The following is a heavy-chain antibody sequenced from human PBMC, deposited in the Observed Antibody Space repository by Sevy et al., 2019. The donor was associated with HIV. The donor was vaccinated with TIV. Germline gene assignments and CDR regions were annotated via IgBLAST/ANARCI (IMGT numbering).Heavy chain of an antibody. V-gene: IGHV3-30*02. CDR3: AKPRGQGGWLRWGDYMDV. J-gene: IGHJ6*03. CDR1: GFTFSSYG. D-gene: IGHD5-12*01. CDR2: IRDDGSNK. Sequence: GGSLRLSCAASGFTFSSYGMYWVRQAPGKGLEWVAFIRDDGSNKYYADSVKGRLTLSRDNSKSTLHLQMNSLRGDDTAVYYCAKPRGQGGWLRWGDYMDVWGKGTTVTVSS.